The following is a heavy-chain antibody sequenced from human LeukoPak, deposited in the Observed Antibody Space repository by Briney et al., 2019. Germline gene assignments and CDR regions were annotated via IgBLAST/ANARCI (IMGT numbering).Heavy chain of an antibody. D-gene: IGHD3-9*01. CDR3: RGYFDH. J-gene: IGHJ4*02. CDR1: GGSFSGYY. CDR2: INHSEIT. V-gene: IGHV4-34*07. Sequence: SETLSLTCAVYGGSFSGYYWSWIRQPPGKGLEWIGEINHSEITNYNPSLKSRVTISVDTSKNQFSLLCESSDLSRCSDWLFRGYFDHWGQGILVTVSS.